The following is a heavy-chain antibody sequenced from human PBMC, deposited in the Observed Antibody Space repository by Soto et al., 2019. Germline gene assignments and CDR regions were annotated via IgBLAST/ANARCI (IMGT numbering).Heavy chain of an antibody. CDR3: ARADLDDSSGY. CDR2: INSDGSST. D-gene: IGHD3-22*01. CDR1: GFTFSSYW. V-gene: IGHV3-74*01. J-gene: IGHJ4*02. Sequence: GGSLRLSCVASGFTFSSYWMHWVRQAPGKGLVWVSRINSDGSSTSYADSVKGRFTISRDNAKNTLYLQMNSLGAEDTAVYYCARADLDDSSGYWGQGPLVTVSS.